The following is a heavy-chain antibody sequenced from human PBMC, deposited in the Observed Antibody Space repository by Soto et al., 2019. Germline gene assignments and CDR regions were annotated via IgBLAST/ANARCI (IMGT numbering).Heavy chain of an antibody. CDR2: ISSSSSYI. Sequence: GRSLRLSCAASGFTFSNHSMNWIRRAQGKGLEWVSSISSSSSYIYYADSVKGRFTISRDNAKNSLYLQMNSLRAEDTAVYYCARDYSAYYYDSSGYYRPDAFDIWGQGTMVTVSS. V-gene: IGHV3-21*01. CDR1: GFTFSNHS. CDR3: ARDYSAYYYDSSGYYRPDAFDI. D-gene: IGHD3-22*01. J-gene: IGHJ3*02.